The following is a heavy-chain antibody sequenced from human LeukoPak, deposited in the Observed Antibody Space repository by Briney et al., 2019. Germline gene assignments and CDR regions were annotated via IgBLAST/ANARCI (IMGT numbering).Heavy chain of an antibody. Sequence: SETLSLTCAVSGGSFSTYYWSWIRQPPGKGLEWIGFIYYTGTTNYNPSLKSRVTISVDTSKNQFSLKLSSVTAADTAVYYCARAGANGIEAAGSLRYWGQGTLVTVSS. CDR2: IYYTGTT. J-gene: IGHJ4*02. CDR3: ARAGANGIEAAGSLRY. CDR1: GGSFSTYY. V-gene: IGHV4-59*01. D-gene: IGHD6-13*01.